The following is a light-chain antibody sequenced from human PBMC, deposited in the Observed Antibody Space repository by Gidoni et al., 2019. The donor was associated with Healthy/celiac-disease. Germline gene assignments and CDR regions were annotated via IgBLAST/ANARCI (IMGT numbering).Light chain of an antibody. CDR1: QDINNY. CDR3: QQYDNPPYT. CDR2: DAS. V-gene: IGKV1-33*01. Sequence: IQMTQSPSSLSASVGDRVTITCQASQDINNYLNWYQQKPGKAPKLLIYDASNLETGVPSRFSGSGSGTDFTFTISSLQPEDIATYYCQQYDNPPYTFGQGTKLEIK. J-gene: IGKJ2*01.